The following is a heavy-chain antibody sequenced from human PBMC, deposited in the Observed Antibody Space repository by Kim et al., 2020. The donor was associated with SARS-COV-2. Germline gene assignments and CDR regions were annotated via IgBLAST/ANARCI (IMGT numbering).Heavy chain of an antibody. V-gene: IGHV3-7*01. CDR2: INQDGSER. CDR3: LAAWGGY. CDR1: GLSFSGHW. D-gene: IGHD7-27*01. Sequence: GGSLRLSCTASGLSFSGHWMSWVRQAPGKGLEWVANINQDGSERYSLESMRGRFTISRDNAKNSLYLEMNTLRAEDTAVYYCLAAWGGYWGQGTLVTVSS. J-gene: IGHJ4*02.